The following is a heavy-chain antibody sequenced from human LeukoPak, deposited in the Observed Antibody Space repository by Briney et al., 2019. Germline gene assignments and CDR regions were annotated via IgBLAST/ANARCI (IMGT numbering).Heavy chain of an antibody. Sequence: SETLSLTCAVYGGSFSGYYWSWIRRPPGKGLEWIGEINHSGSTNYNPSLKSRVTISVDTSKNQFSLKLSSVTAADTAVYYCARWDYGGNSRDYWGQGTLVTVSS. J-gene: IGHJ4*02. D-gene: IGHD4-23*01. CDR1: GGSFSGYY. CDR2: INHSGST. CDR3: ARWDYGGNSRDY. V-gene: IGHV4-34*01.